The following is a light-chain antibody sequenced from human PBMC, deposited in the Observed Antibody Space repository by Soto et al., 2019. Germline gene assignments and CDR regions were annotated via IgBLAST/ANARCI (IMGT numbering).Light chain of an antibody. J-gene: IGLJ1*01. CDR2: DVT. CDR3: SAFTSTTSLYV. CDR1: SGDVRDSQY. V-gene: IGLV2-14*03. Sequence: QSALTQPASVSGSPGQSITFSCSGLSGDVRDSQYVSWYQQHPGKVPKLIIYDVTNRTSGISSRFSGSKSGSTASLTISGLQPDDEASYYCSAFTSTTSLYVFGSGTKVTVL.